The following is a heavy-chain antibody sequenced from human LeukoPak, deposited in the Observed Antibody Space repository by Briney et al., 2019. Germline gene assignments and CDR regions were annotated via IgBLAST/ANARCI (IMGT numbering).Heavy chain of an antibody. V-gene: IGHV3-49*04. Sequence: GGSLRLSCTPSGFTFGDFVMSWVRQTPGKGLEWVGFIRTKVNGETTKYAASVQGRFTISRDDSKSIAYLQMNSLKTEDTAVYYCTTDYQLDYWGQGTLVTVSS. J-gene: IGHJ4*02. D-gene: IGHD3-16*01. CDR2: IRTKVNGETT. CDR1: GFTFGDFV. CDR3: TTDYQLDY.